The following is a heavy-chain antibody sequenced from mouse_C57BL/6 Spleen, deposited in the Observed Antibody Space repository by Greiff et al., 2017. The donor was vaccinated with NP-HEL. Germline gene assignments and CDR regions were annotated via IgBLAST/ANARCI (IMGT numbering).Heavy chain of an antibody. CDR2: IDPSDSYP. Sequence: QVQLQQSGAELVMPGASVKLSCKASGYTFTSYWMHWVKQRPGQGLEWIGEIDPSDSYPTYNQKFKGKSTLTVDKSSSTAYLQLSSLTSGDSAVYYCAGASYGSRPYGYFDVWGTGTTVTVSS. D-gene: IGHD1-1*01. CDR1: GYTFTSYW. CDR3: AGASYGSRPYGYFDV. V-gene: IGHV1-69*01. J-gene: IGHJ1*03.